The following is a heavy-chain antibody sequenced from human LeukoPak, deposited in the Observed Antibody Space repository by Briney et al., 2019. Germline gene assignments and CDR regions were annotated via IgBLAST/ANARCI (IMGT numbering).Heavy chain of an antibody. CDR3: ARDLWNHDRPDRTSWFDP. D-gene: IGHD1-1*01. V-gene: IGHV4-31*03. Sequence: SQTLSLTCTVSGGSISSGGYYWSWIRQRPGKGLEWIGYIYYSGSTYYNPSLKSRVTISVDTSKNQFSLKLSSVTAADTAVYYCARDLWNHDRPDRTSWFDPWGQGTLVTVSS. CDR1: GGSISSGGYY. J-gene: IGHJ5*02. CDR2: IYYSGST.